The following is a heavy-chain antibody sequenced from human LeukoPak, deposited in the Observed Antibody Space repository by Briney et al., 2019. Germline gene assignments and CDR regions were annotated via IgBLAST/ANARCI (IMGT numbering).Heavy chain of an antibody. Sequence: SETLSLTCTVSGGSISSSSYYWGWIRQPPGKGLEWIGSIYYSGSTYYNPSLKSRVTISVHTPKNQFSLNLSSVTAPDTAVYYCSRGHSSSWYRTGWRGYMDVWGKGTTVTVSS. CDR3: SRGHSSSWYRTGWRGYMDV. CDR2: IYYSGST. D-gene: IGHD6-13*01. V-gene: IGHV4-39*07. J-gene: IGHJ6*03. CDR1: GGSISSSSYY.